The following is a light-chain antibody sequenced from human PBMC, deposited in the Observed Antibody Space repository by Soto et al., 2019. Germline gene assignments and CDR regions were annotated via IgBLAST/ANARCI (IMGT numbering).Light chain of an antibody. CDR3: QSPDSSNHVV. CDR1: SGSIASYS. V-gene: IGLV6-57*01. J-gene: IGLJ2*01. CDR2: DNN. Sequence: NFMLTQPHSVSEAPGKTVTISCTRSSGSIASYSVQWYQQRPVWSPTPVIFDNNHRPSGFPDRGSCSIDSSSNSASLTIAELKVYDEADYYCQSPDSSNHVVFGGGTQLTVL.